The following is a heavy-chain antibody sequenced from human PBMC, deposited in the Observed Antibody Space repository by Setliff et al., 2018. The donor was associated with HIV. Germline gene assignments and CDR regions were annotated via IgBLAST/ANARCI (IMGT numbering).Heavy chain of an antibody. CDR1: GFTFNGYA. CDR3: AKDKSYHDYIWGSSVLAY. D-gene: IGHD3-16*01. V-gene: IGHV3-48*01. J-gene: IGHJ4*02. Sequence: GGSLRLSCVGSGFTFNGYAMNWVRQAPGKGLEWVSYISSSSSIIYYGDSVKGRFTISRDNSKNTLFLQMNSLRPEDTAIYYCAKDKSYHDYIWGSSVLAYWGQGTLVTVSS. CDR2: ISSSSSII.